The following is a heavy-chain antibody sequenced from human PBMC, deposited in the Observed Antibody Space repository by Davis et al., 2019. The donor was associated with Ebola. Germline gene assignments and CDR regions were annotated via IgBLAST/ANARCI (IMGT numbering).Heavy chain of an antibody. J-gene: IGHJ3*02. CDR3: ARGCRSLGKDAFDI. Sequence: MPSETLSLTCTVSGGSISNGDYYWSWIRQPPGKGLEWIGYIYYSGSTYYNPSLKSRVTISVDTSKNQFSLKLSSVTAADTAVYYCARGCRSLGKDAFDIWGQGTMVTVSS. D-gene: IGHD7-27*01. V-gene: IGHV4-30-4*01. CDR1: GGSISNGDYY. CDR2: IYYSGST.